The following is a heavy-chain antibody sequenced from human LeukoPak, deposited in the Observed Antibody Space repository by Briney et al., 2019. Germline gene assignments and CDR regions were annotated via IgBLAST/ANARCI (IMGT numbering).Heavy chain of an antibody. CDR2: INPDSGGT. CDR3: ARDHGLNKRWFDP. CDR1: EYTFTGYY. D-gene: IGHD1/OR15-1a*01. V-gene: IGHV1-2*02. Sequence: ASVKVSCKASEYTFTGYYMHWVRQAPGQGLEWMGWINPDSGGTNYAQKFQGRVTMTRGTSISTAYMELSRLTSDDTAVYYCARDHGLNKRWFDPWGQGTLVTVSS. J-gene: IGHJ5*02.